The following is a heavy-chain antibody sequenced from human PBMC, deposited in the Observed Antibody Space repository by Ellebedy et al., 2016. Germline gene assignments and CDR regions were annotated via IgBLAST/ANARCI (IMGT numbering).Heavy chain of an antibody. J-gene: IGHJ4*02. D-gene: IGHD3-22*01. Sequence: ESLKISXAVYGGSFSGYYWSWIRQPPGKGLEWIGEINHSGSTNYNPSLKSRVTISVDTSKNQFSLKLSSVTAADTAVYYCARGAMIGSIDYWGQGTLVTVSS. CDR2: INHSGST. CDR3: ARGAMIGSIDY. V-gene: IGHV4-34*01. CDR1: GGSFSGYY.